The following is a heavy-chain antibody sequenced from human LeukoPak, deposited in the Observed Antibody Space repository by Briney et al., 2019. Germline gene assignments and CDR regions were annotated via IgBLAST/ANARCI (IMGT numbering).Heavy chain of an antibody. Sequence: SQTLSLTCAISGDSVSSNSAAWNWIRQSPSRGLEWLGRTYYRSKWYNDYAVSVKSRITINPDTSKNQFSLKLSSVTAADTAVYYCAALMVRGVIIIFDYWGQGTLVTVSS. V-gene: IGHV6-1*01. CDR1: GDSVSSNSAA. D-gene: IGHD3-10*01. CDR3: AALMVRGVIIIFDY. CDR2: TYYRSKWYN. J-gene: IGHJ4*02.